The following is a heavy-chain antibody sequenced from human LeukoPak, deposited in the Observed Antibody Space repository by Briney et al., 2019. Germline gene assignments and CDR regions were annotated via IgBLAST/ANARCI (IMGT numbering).Heavy chain of an antibody. CDR2: IYSSGST. Sequence: SETLSLTCSVSGGSISNYYWSWIRQPAGKGLEWIGRIYSSGSTNYNPSLKSRVFLSVDTSKNQFSLKLTSVTAADTAVYYCARVRRNSIMSAFDYWGQGTLVTVSS. V-gene: IGHV4-4*07. J-gene: IGHJ4*02. D-gene: IGHD4-23*01. CDR3: ARVRRNSIMSAFDY. CDR1: GGSISNYY.